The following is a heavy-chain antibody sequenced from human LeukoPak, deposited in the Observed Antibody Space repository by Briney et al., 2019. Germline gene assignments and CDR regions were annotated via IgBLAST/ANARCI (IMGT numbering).Heavy chain of an antibody. Sequence: SETLSLTCTVSGGSISSYYWSWIRQPAGKGLEWIGRIYTSGSTNYNPSLKSRATISVDKSKNQFSLKLSSVTAADTAVYYCARDRGRVAGNFDYWGQGTLVTVSS. J-gene: IGHJ4*02. CDR2: IYTSGST. CDR3: ARDRGRVAGNFDY. D-gene: IGHD6-19*01. V-gene: IGHV4-4*07. CDR1: GGSISSYY.